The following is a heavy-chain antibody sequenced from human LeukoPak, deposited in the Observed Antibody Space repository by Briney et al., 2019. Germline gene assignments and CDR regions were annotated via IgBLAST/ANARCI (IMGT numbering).Heavy chain of an antibody. CDR1: GFTFSSYR. CDR3: ASADYDYVWGSYPYFDY. D-gene: IGHD3-16*01. V-gene: IGHV3-48*01. J-gene: IGHJ4*02. CDR2: ISSSSSTI. Sequence: GGSLRLSCAASGFTFSSYRMNWVRQAPGKGLEWVSYISSSSSTIYYADSVKGRFTISRDNAKNSLYLQMNSLRAEDTAVYYCASADYDYVWGSYPYFDYWGQGTLVTVSS.